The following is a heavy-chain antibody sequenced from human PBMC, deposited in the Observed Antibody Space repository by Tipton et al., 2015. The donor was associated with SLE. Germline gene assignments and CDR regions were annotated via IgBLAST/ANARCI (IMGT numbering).Heavy chain of an antibody. Sequence: SLRLSCAASGFTFSGYAMSWVRQAPGRGLEWVSVISGGGAATYYANSVKGRFTISRDNSKNTLYLQMNSLTTDDTAVYYCAKTLSGSYTFFDFWGQGTQVTVS. D-gene: IGHD1-26*01. CDR3: AKTLSGSYTFFDF. CDR2: ISGGGAAT. V-gene: IGHV3-23*01. J-gene: IGHJ4*02. CDR1: GFTFSGYA.